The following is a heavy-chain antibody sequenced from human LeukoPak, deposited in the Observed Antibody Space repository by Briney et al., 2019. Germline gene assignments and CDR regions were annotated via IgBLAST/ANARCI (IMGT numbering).Heavy chain of an antibody. D-gene: IGHD3-22*01. CDR1: GDSISRHF. CDR2: IHYSGRT. J-gene: IGHJ3*02. V-gene: IGHV4-59*11. Sequence: PSETLSLTCSVSGDSISRHFWSWIRQPPGKGLEWIAFIHYSGRTKYNPSPQSRVTISVDTSENEFSLRLTSVTAADTAVYYCARLLDNDSSGDPDTFDMWGQGTVVTVSS. CDR3: ARLLDNDSSGDPDTFDM.